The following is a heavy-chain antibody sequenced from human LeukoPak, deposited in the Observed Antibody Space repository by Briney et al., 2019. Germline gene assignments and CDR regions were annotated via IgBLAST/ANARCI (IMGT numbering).Heavy chain of an antibody. D-gene: IGHD3-22*01. CDR2: ISWNSGSI. CDR1: GFTFDDYA. CDR3: VRSAFHAGSGNYYDY. V-gene: IGHV3-9*01. J-gene: IGHJ4*02. Sequence: GGSLRLSCAASGFTFDDYAMHWVRQAPGKGLEWVSGISWNSGSIGYADSVKGRFTISRDNAENTLYLQMNSLRVEDTAVYYCVRSAFHAGSGNYYDYWGQGTLVTVSS.